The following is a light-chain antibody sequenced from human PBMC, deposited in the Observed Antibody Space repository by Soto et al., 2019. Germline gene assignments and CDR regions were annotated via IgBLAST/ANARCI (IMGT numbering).Light chain of an antibody. Sequence: QSALTQPASVSGSPGQSITISCTGTSSDVGGYNYVSWYQQHPGKAPKLMIYEVTNRPLGVSNRFSGSKSGNTASLTISGLQDDDEAGYYCSSYTSGSIDYVFVTGTKVTVL. J-gene: IGLJ1*01. CDR3: SSYTSGSIDYV. V-gene: IGLV2-14*01. CDR1: SSDVGGYNY. CDR2: EVT.